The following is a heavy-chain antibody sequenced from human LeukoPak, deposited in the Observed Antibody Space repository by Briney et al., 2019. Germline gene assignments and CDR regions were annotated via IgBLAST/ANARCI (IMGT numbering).Heavy chain of an antibody. CDR2: ISSSSYI. D-gene: IGHD1-26*01. CDR1: GFTYSSYS. Sequence: GGSLRLSCAASGFTYSSYSMNWVRQGPGKGLEWVTSISSSSYIYYADSVKGRFTISRDNAKNSLDLQMNSLKAEDTAVYYCARSGSSDAFDIWGQGTMVTLSS. CDR3: ARSGSSDAFDI. V-gene: IGHV3-21*01. J-gene: IGHJ3*02.